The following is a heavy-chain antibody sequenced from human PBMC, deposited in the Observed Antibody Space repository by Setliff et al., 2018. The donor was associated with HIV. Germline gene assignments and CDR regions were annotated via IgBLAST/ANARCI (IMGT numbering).Heavy chain of an antibody. D-gene: IGHD3-10*01. Sequence: SETLSLTCTVSGGSISSYYWSWIRQPPGKGLEWIGYIYYSGSTNYNPSLKSRVTISVDTSKNQFSLKLSSVTAEDTGVYYCARVRGGTSRGFLDFWGQGTLVTVSS. V-gene: IGHV4-59*08. CDR3: ARVRGGTSRGFLDF. CDR2: IYYSGST. J-gene: IGHJ4*02. CDR1: GGSISSYY.